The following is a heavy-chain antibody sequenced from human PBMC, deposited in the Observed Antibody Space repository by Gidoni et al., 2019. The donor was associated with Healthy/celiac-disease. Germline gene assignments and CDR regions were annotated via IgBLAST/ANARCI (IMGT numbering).Heavy chain of an antibody. J-gene: IGHJ5*02. V-gene: IGHV3-11*06. CDR3: ARDQSGFDP. CDR2: ISSSSSYT. CDR1: GLTFSDYS. Sequence: QFQLVESGGGLVKPGGSLRLSCTASGLTFSDYSMSWIRQAPGKGLEWVSYISSSSSYTNYADSVKGRFTISRDNAKNSLYLQMNSLRAEDTAVYYCARDQSGFDPWGQGTLVTVSS.